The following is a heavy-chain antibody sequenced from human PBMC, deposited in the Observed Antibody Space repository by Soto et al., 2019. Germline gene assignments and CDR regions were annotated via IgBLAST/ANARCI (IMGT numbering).Heavy chain of an antibody. Sequence: SETLSLTCAVSGGSISSGGYSWSWIRQPPGKGLEWIGYIYHSGSTYYNPSLKSRVAISVDRSKNQFSLKLSSVTAADTAVYYCARANILNGRPSVRYFDYWGQGTLVTVSS. CDR1: GGSISSGGYS. CDR3: ARANILNGRPSVRYFDY. CDR2: IYHSGST. J-gene: IGHJ4*02. V-gene: IGHV4-30-2*01. D-gene: IGHD3-9*01.